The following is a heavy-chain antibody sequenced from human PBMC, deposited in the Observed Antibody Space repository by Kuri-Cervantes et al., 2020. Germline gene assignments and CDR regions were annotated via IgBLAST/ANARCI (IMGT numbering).Heavy chain of an antibody. CDR3: ARGAHSSSWTTGFGY. Sequence: GSLRLSCAVYGGSFSSYYWSWIRQPPGKGLEWIGYIYYSGSTNYNPSLKSRVTISVDTSKNQFSLRLSSVTAADTAVYYCARGAHSSSWTTGFGYWGQGTLVTVSS. J-gene: IGHJ4*02. V-gene: IGHV4-59*01. CDR2: IYYSGST. CDR1: GGSFSSYY. D-gene: IGHD6-13*01.